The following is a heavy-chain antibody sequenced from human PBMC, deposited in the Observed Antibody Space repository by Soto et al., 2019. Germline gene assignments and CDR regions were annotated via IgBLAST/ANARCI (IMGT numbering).Heavy chain of an antibody. V-gene: IGHV3-48*01. CDR2: ISSSSTTK. CDR3: ARDGCSGSNCLNWFDP. CDR1: GFTFSSYS. J-gene: IGHJ5*02. Sequence: GGSLRLSCAASGFTFSSYSMNWVRQAPGKGLEWVSYISSSSTTKYYADSVKGRFTISRDNAKNSLYLQMNSLRAEDTAVYYCARDGCSGSNCLNWFDPWGQGT. D-gene: IGHD2-15*01.